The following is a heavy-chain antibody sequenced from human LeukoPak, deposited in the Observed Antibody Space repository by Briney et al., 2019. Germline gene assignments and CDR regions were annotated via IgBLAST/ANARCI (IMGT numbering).Heavy chain of an antibody. CDR1: GGTFSSYA. CDR3: ARSRSDYIQGENDY. V-gene: IGHV1-69*04. D-gene: IGHD3-22*01. Sequence: ASVKVSCKASGGTFSSYAISWVRQAPGQGLEWMGRIIPILGIANYAQKFQGRVTITADKSTSTAYMELSSLRSEDTAVYYCARSRSDYIQGENDYWGQGTLVTVSS. J-gene: IGHJ4*02. CDR2: IIPILGIA.